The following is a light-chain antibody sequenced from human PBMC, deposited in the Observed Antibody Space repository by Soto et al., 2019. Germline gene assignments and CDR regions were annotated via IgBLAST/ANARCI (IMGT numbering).Light chain of an antibody. CDR1: QGISNY. V-gene: IGKV1-27*01. J-gene: IGKJ1*01. CDR3: QKYNSAPWT. Sequence: DIQMTQSPSSLSASVGDRVTITCRASQGISNYLPWYQQQPGKVPKLLIYVASTLQSGVPSRFSGSGSGTDFTLTISSLQPEDVATYYCQKYNSAPWTFGQGTKVEIK. CDR2: VAS.